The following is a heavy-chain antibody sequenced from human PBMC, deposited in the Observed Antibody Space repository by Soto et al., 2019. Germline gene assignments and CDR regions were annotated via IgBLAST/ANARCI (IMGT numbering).Heavy chain of an antibody. J-gene: IGHJ3*02. CDR3: AKFGGGGSYSEPHASNI. Sequence: PGGSLRLSCAASGFPFDDYSMNWVRQVPGKGLEWVSLISWDGADTYYADSVKGRFTVSRDNSKNSLYLQMNSLTTEDTALYSWAKFGGGGSYSEPHASNIWGQGTMVTVS. D-gene: IGHD1-26*01. V-gene: IGHV3-43*01. CDR1: GFPFDDYS. CDR2: ISWDGADT.